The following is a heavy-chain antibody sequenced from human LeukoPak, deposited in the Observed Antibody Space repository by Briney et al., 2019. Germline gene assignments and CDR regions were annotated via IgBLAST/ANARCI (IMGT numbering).Heavy chain of an antibody. V-gene: IGHV1-24*01. CDR1: GYTLTELS. CDR2: FDPEDGET. J-gene: IGHJ6*02. CDR3: ATVVGRLRLNEYYYGMDV. Sequence: GASVKVSCKVSGYTLTELSMHWVRQAPGKGLEWMGGFDPEDGETIYAQKFQGRVTMTEDTSTDTAYMELSSLRSEDTAVYYCATVVGRLRLNEYYYGMDVWGQGTTVTVSS. D-gene: IGHD4-17*01.